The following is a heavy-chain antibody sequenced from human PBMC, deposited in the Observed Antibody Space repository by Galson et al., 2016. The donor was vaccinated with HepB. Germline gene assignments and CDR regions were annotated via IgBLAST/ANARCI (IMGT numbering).Heavy chain of an antibody. CDR2: IYPRDSDT. CDR1: GYSFTNYW. Sequence: QSGAEVTKPGESLKISCKGSGYSFTNYWIGWVRQMPGKGLEWMGIIYPRDSDTKYSPSFQGQVTISADKSISTAYLQGSSVKASETAIYYCARIGPYYFDEESGFGIWGQGTMVTVSS. J-gene: IGHJ3*02. V-gene: IGHV5-51*01. D-gene: IGHD3-22*01. CDR3: ARIGPYYFDEESGFGI.